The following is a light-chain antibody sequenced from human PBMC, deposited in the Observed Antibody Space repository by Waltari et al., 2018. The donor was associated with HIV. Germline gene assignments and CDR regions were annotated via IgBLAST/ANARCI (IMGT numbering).Light chain of an antibody. Sequence: SYVLTQPPSVSVAPGKTAWITCGGNNIGNKNVHWYQQKPGQAPVLVIYYDSDRPSGIPERFSGSNSGNTATLTISRVEAGDEADYHCQVWDSSSVVVFGGGTKLTVL. CDR3: QVWDSSSVVV. V-gene: IGLV3-21*01. CDR2: YDS. J-gene: IGLJ2*01. CDR1: NIGNKN.